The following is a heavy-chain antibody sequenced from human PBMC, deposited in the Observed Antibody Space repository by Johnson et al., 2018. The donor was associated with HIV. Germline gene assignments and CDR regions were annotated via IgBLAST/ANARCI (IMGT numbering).Heavy chain of an antibody. D-gene: IGHD3-10*01. Sequence: VQLVESGGILVQPGGSLRLSCAASGFTFSSNYMSWVRQAPGTGLKWVAIIQSGGGTYHADSVKGRFTISRDNSKNTLNLQMNSLRPEDTAVYYCAKGMGLSIGELSDAFHFWGLGTVVTVSS. CDR2: IQSGGGT. V-gene: IGHV3-66*02. CDR3: AKGMGLSIGELSDAFHF. CDR1: GFTFSSNY. J-gene: IGHJ3*01.